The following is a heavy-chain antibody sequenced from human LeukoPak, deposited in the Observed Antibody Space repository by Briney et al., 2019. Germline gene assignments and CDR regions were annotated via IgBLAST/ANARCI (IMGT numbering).Heavy chain of an antibody. J-gene: IGHJ4*02. D-gene: IGHD4-17*01. Sequence: GGSLRLSCAASGFTFSSYSMNWVRQAPGKGLEWVSAISGSGGSTYYADSVKGRFTISRDNSKNTLYLQMNSLRAEDTAVYYCAKKYPGYGDYLAFDYWGQGTLVTVSS. CDR3: AKKYPGYGDYLAFDY. V-gene: IGHV3-23*01. CDR1: GFTFSSYS. CDR2: ISGSGGST.